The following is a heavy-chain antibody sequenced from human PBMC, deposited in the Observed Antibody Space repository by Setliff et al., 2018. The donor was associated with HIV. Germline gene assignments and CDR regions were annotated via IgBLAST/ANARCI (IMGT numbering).Heavy chain of an antibody. D-gene: IGHD6-6*01. CDR2: IYSEGST. J-gene: IGHJ3*01. CDR1: GFTVSSNY. Sequence: GGSLRLSCAASGFTVSSNYMSWVRQAPEKGLEWVSLIYSEGSTYYADSVKGRFTISRDVSKNTLFLQMNNLGTEDTAVYYCARDRGQLVLGSLDLWGQGTMVTVSS. CDR3: ARDRGQLVLGSLDL. V-gene: IGHV3-66*02.